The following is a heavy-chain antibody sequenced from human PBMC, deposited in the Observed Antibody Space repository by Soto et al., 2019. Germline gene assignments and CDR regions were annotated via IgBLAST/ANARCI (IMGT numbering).Heavy chain of an antibody. V-gene: IGHV1-3*01. CDR1: GYTFTSYA. D-gene: IGHD7-27*01. Sequence: QVQLVQSGAEVKKPGASVKVSCKASGYTFTSYAMHWVRQAPGQRLEWMGWINPGNGNTKYSQKFQGRVTITRDTSASTAYMELSSLRSEDTAVYYCARWRLGITAEYAFDIWGQGTMVTVSS. J-gene: IGHJ3*02. CDR3: ARWRLGITAEYAFDI. CDR2: INPGNGNT.